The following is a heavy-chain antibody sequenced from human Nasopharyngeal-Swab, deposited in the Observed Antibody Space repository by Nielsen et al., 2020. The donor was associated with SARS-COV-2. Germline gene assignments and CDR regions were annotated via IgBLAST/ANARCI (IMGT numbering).Heavy chain of an antibody. V-gene: IGHV3-30-3*01. J-gene: IGHJ5*02. CDR1: GFTFSSYE. Sequence: GESLKISCAASGFTFSSYEMHWVRQAPGKGLEWVAVISYDGSNKYYADSVKGRFTISRDNSKNTLYLQMNSLRAEDTAVYYCASALVWFGEIWFDPWGQGTLVTVSS. D-gene: IGHD3-10*01. CDR2: ISYDGSNK. CDR3: ASALVWFGEIWFDP.